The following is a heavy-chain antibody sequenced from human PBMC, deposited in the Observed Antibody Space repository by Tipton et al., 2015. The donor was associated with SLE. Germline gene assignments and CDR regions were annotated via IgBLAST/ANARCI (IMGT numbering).Heavy chain of an antibody. D-gene: IGHD3-3*01. CDR3: ARVRGSGYYDY. V-gene: IGHV4-39*07. CDR2: INHSGST. J-gene: IGHJ4*02. Sequence: LRLSCTVSGGSISSSSYYWGWIRQPPGKGLEWIGEINHSGSTNYNPSLKSRVTISVDTSKNQFSLKLSSVTAADTAVYYCARVRGSGYYDYWGQGTLVTVSS. CDR1: GGSISSSSYY.